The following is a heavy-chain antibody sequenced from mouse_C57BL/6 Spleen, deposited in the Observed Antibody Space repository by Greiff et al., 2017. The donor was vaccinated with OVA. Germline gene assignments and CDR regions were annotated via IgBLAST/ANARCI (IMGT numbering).Heavy chain of an antibody. V-gene: IGHV3-6*01. CDR2: ISYDGSN. J-gene: IGHJ3*01. Sequence: EVQLQQSGPGLVKPSQSLSLTCSVTGYSITSGYYWNWIRQFPGNKLEWMGYISYDGSNNYNPSLKNRISITRDTSKNQFFLKLNSVTTEDTATYYCARAQLGRVFAYWGQGTLVTVSA. CDR3: ARAQLGRVFAY. D-gene: IGHD4-1*02. CDR1: GYSITSGYY.